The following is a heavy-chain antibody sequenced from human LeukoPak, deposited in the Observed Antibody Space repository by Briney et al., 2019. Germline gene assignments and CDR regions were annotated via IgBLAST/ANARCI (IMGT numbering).Heavy chain of an antibody. D-gene: IGHD3-22*01. CDR1: GGSLSTHH. CDR3: ARGYDSSAYYPFNY. J-gene: IGHJ4*02. Sequence: SETLSLTCVVSGGSLSTHHWSWIRQSPGRGLEWIGYISDSGSTNYNPSLKSRVTISVDTSKNQFSPMLSPVTAADTAVYYCARGYDSSAYYPFNYWGQGTLVTVSS. CDR2: ISDSGST. V-gene: IGHV4-59*11.